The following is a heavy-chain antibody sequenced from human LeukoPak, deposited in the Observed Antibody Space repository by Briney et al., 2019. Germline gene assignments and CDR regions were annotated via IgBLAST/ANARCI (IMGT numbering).Heavy chain of an antibody. CDR1: GGSISSGGYY. CDR2: IYYSGST. CDR3: ASITMVRGVIIMAFDI. J-gene: IGHJ3*02. Sequence: SQTLSLTCTVSGGSISSGGYYWSWIRQHPGKGLEWIGHIYYSGSTYYNPSLKSRVTISVDTSKNQFSLKLSSVTAADTAVYYCASITMVRGVIIMAFDIWGQGTMVTVSS. D-gene: IGHD3-10*01. V-gene: IGHV4-31*03.